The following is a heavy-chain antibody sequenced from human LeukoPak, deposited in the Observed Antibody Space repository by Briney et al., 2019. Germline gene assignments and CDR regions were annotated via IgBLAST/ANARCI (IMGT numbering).Heavy chain of an antibody. V-gene: IGHV3-48*04. D-gene: IGHD5-24*01. CDR1: GFTFSSYS. J-gene: IGHJ6*03. CDR2: ISSSSSTI. CDR3: ARDRWLQSNYYMDV. Sequence: GGSLRLSCAASGFTFSSYSMNWVRQAPGKGLEWVSYISSSSSTIYYADSVKGRFTISRANAKNSLHLQMNSLRAEDTAVYYCARDRWLQSNYYMDVWGKGTTVTISS.